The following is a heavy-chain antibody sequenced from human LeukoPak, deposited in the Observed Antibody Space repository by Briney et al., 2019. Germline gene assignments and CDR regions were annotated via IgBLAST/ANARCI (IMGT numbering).Heavy chain of an antibody. CDR2: IIPIFGTA. D-gene: IGHD2-2*01. V-gene: IGHV1-69*13. CDR3: ARGWYCSSNSCYFDAFHI. CDR1: VGTFSSYA. Sequence: SVKVSCKASVGTFSSYAISWVRQAPGQGLEWMGGIIPIFGTANYAQKFQGRVTITADESTSTAYMELSSLRSEHTAVYYCARGWYCSSNSCYFDAFHIWVQGTMVTVSS. J-gene: IGHJ3*02.